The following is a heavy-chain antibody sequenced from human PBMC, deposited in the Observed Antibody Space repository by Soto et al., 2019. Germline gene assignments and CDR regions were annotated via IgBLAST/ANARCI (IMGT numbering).Heavy chain of an antibody. CDR2: INAYNGNT. CDR3: AMVDVYVTPSPQDV. V-gene: IGHV1-18*01. CDR1: GYTFTNYG. D-gene: IGHD3-16*01. J-gene: IGHJ6*02. Sequence: ASVKVSCKASGYTFTNYGIGWARQAPGQGLEWMGWINAYNGNTNYAQNLQGRLTLTTDTSTTTAYMELRSLRSNDTAIYYCAMVDVYVTPSPQDVWGQGTTVTVSS.